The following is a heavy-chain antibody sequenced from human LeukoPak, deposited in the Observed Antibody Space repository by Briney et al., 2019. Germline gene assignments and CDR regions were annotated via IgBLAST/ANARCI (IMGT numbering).Heavy chain of an antibody. D-gene: IGHD6-13*01. CDR3: AREAAAAGTSRFDP. CDR2: IYYSGST. Sequence: SETLSLTCTVSGGSISSSSYYWGWIRQPPGKGLEWIGSIYYSGSTYYNPSLKSRVTISVDTSKNQFSLKLSSVTAADTAVYYCAREAAAAGTSRFDPWGQGTLVTVSS. J-gene: IGHJ5*02. V-gene: IGHV4-39*07. CDR1: GGSISSSSYY.